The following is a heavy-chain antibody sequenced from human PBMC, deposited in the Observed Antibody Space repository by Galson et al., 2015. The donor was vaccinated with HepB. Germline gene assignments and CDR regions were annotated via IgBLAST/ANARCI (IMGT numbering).Heavy chain of an antibody. CDR3: ARELVVVPCRNSDAFDI. Sequence: YLRLSCAASGFSFSSYWIHGVRQAPGKGLVWVSRITSDGNSIDYADSVKGRFTLSRDNAKNTVYLQVNSLTAEDTALYYCARELVVVPCRNSDAFDIWGQGTTVTVSS. CDR1: GFSFSSYW. D-gene: IGHD2-2*01. V-gene: IGHV3-74*01. CDR2: ITSDGNSI. J-gene: IGHJ3*02.